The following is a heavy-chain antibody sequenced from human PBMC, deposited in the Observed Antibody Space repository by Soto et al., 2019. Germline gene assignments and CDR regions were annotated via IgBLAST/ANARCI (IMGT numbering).Heavy chain of an antibody. V-gene: IGHV4-34*01. CDR3: ARVFRDWAAENYYYMDV. Sequence: SETLSLTCAVYGGSFSGYYWSWIRQPPGKGLEWIGEINHGGSTNYNPSLKSRVTISVDTSKNQFSLKLSSVTAEDTAVYYCARVFRDWAAENYYYMDVWGKGTTVTVSS. CDR1: GGSFSGYY. J-gene: IGHJ6*03. CDR2: INHGGST. D-gene: IGHD3-9*01.